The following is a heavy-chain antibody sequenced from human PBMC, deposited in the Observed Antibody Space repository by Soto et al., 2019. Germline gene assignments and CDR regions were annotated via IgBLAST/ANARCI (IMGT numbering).Heavy chain of an antibody. CDR1: GFPFSDYA. V-gene: IGHV3-30*18. CDR2: VSHDGRNT. D-gene: IGHD6-19*01. CDR3: AKGGRQWLVTSDFNY. J-gene: IGHJ4*02. Sequence: PGGSLRLSCAASGFPFSDYAMHWVRQAPGKGLEWVAVVSHDGRNTHYADSVKGRFTISRDSSKNTVSLEMTSPRAEDTAVYYCAKGGRQWLVTSDFNYWGQGALVTVSS.